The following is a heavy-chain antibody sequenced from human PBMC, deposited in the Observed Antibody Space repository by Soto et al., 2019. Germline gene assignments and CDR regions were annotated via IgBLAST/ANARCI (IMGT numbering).Heavy chain of an antibody. CDR1: GSTLTSYH. J-gene: IGHJ4*02. Sequence: QVQLVQSGAEVKKPGASVKVSCKTSGSTLTSYHISWVRQAPGQGLEWMGWISAYNTNTNYAQKFQGRVTMTTDTFTTTAYMELRSLRSDDTAVYYCARDTPPTDYRGQGTLVTVSS. CDR2: ISAYNTNT. CDR3: ARDTPPTDY. V-gene: IGHV1-18*01.